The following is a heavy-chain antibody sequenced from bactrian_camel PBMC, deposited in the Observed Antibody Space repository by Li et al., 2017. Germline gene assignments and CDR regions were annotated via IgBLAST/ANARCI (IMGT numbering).Heavy chain of an antibody. V-gene: IGHV3S54*01. Sequence: HVQLVESGGGAVQIGGSLRLSCTASGDVASVTCTGWFRQAPGKEREEIAAISTGNGDTYYADSVKGRFNVSHDNAKNILYLQMDSLKPEDTAMYYCAASFVCDYFTKGYWGQGTQVTVS. D-gene: IGHD2*01. CDR1: GDVASVTC. CDR2: ISTGNGDT. J-gene: IGHJ4*01. CDR3: AASFVCDYFTKGY.